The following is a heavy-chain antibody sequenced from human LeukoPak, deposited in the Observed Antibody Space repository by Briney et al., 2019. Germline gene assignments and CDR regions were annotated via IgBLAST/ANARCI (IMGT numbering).Heavy chain of an antibody. J-gene: IGHJ4*02. CDR2: IKQDGSEK. Sequence: PGGSLRLSCAASGFTVSSYWMSWVRQAPGKGLEWVANIKQDGSEKYYVDSVKGRFTISRDNAKNSLYLQMNSLRAEDTAVYYCARDTYYYDSSGYYPSLLDYWGQGTLVTVSS. V-gene: IGHV3-7*01. CDR1: GFTVSSYW. D-gene: IGHD3-22*01. CDR3: ARDTYYYDSSGYYPSLLDY.